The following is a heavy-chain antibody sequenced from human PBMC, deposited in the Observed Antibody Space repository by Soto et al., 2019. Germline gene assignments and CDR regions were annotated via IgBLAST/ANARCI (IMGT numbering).Heavy chain of an antibody. CDR1: GFTCSSYG. CDR2: ISYDGSNK. CDR3: ANGDSSGWPDYFDY. J-gene: IGHJ4*02. V-gene: IGHV3-30*18. D-gene: IGHD6-19*01. Sequence: GSLSLSCAASGFTCSSYGIHWVRQAPGKGLEWVAVISYDGSNKYYADSVKGRFTISRDNSKNTLYRQMKSLRAEDTAVYYSANGDSSGWPDYFDYWGQGTLVTGSS.